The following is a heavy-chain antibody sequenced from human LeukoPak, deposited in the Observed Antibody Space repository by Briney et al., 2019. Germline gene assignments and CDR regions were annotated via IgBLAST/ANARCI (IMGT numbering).Heavy chain of an antibody. CDR2: ISAYNDNT. CDR3: ARDPYSSSWYSNPNFDY. V-gene: IGHV1-18*01. Sequence: ASVKVSCKASGYTFTSYGISWVRQAPGQGLEWMAWISAYNDNTNYAQKFQGRVTMTTDTSTSTAYMKLRSLRSDDTAVYYCARDPYSSSWYSNPNFDYWGQGTLVTVSS. CDR1: GYTFTSYG. J-gene: IGHJ4*02. D-gene: IGHD6-13*01.